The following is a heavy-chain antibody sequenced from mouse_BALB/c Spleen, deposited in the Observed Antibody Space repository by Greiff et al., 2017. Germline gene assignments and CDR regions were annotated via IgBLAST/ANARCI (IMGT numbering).Heavy chain of an antibody. CDR1: GFTFSSYA. D-gene: IGHD1-1*01. Sequence: DVQLVESGGGLVKPGGSLKLSCAASGFTFSSYAMSWVRQTPEKRLEWVASISSGGSTYYPDSVKGRFTISRDNARNILYLQMSSLRSEDTAMYYCARGYGSSYWYFDVWGAGTTVTVSS. J-gene: IGHJ1*01. CDR2: ISSGGST. CDR3: ARGYGSSYWYFDV. V-gene: IGHV5-6-5*01.